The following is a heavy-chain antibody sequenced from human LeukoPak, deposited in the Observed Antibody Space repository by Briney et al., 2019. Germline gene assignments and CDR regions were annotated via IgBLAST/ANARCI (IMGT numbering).Heavy chain of an antibody. J-gene: IGHJ5*02. V-gene: IGHV1-2*02. D-gene: IGHD3-3*01. CDR3: ARGRVTIFGVVTLRGEFDP. Sequence: ASVKVSCKASGYTFTGYYMHWVRQAPGQGLEWMGWINPNSGGTNYAQKFQGRVTMTRDTSISTDYMELSRLRSDDTAVYYCARGRVTIFGVVTLRGEFDPWGQGTLVTVSS. CDR2: INPNSGGT. CDR1: GYTFTGYY.